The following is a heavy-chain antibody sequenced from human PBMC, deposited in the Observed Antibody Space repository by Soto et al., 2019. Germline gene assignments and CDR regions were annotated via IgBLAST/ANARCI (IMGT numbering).Heavy chain of an antibody. CDR3: ARDTGDGTFDF. V-gene: IGHV1-3*01. J-gene: IGHJ4*02. Sequence: ASVKVSCKASGYTFSSYAMHWVRQAPGQRLEWMGWINAGYGNTKSSQKFQDRVTISRDTSASTAYMELTSLRSEDTAVYYCARDTGDGTFDFWGQGTLVTVSS. CDR2: INAGYGNT. D-gene: IGHD7-27*01. CDR1: GYTFSSYA.